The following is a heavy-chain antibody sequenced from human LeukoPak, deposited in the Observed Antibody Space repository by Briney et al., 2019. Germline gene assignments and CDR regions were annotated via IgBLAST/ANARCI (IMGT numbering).Heavy chain of an antibody. CDR1: GFAFSTYS. Sequence: GGSLRLSCAASGFAFSTYSMNWVRQAPGKGLEWVSAISSSSSYIYYADSVKGRFTISRDDAQNSLYLQMNSLRAEDTATYYCARRDYFDRWGQGTLVTVSS. J-gene: IGHJ4*02. V-gene: IGHV3-21*06. CDR3: ARRDYFDR. CDR2: ISSSSSYI.